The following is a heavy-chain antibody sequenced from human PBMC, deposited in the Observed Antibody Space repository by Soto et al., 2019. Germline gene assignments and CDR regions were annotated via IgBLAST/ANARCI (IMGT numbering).Heavy chain of an antibody. J-gene: IGHJ4*02. CDR1: GFTFSSYG. Sequence: PGGSLRLSCAASGFTFSSYGMHWVRQAPGKGLEWVAVIWYDGSNKYYADSVKGRFTISRDNSKNTLYLQMNSLRAEDTAVYYCARDGLRMDYDSSGYYPIDYWGQGTLVTVSS. CDR3: ARDGLRMDYDSSGYYPIDY. CDR2: IWYDGSNK. D-gene: IGHD3-22*01. V-gene: IGHV3-33*01.